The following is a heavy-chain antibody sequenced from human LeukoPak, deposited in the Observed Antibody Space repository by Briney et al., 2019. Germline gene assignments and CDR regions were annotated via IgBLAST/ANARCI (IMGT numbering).Heavy chain of an antibody. V-gene: IGHV3-11*06. J-gene: IGHJ4*02. CDR3: ARGKYYGSGSYQY. CDR1: VFTFSDYY. D-gene: IGHD3-10*01. CDR2: ISSSSSYT. Sequence: GGALRLSCAASVFTFSDYYMCWIRQAPGKGREWVSYISSSSSYTNYADSVKGRFTISRDNTKNSLYLQMNSLRAEDTAVYYCARGKYYGSGSYQYWGQGTLVTVSS.